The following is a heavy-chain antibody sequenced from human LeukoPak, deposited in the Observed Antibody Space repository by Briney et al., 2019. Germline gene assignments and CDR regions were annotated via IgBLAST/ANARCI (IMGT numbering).Heavy chain of an antibody. D-gene: IGHD2-2*01. CDR1: GYTFTGYY. J-gene: IGHJ5*02. V-gene: IGHV1-2*02. Sequence: GSVKVSCKASGYTFTGYYMHWVRQAPGQGLEWMGWINPNSGGTNYAQKFQGRVTMTRDTSISTAYMELSRLRSDDTAVYYCAREGGDIVVVPAAISNWFDPWGQGTLVTVSS. CDR3: AREGGDIVVVPAAISNWFDP. CDR2: INPNSGGT.